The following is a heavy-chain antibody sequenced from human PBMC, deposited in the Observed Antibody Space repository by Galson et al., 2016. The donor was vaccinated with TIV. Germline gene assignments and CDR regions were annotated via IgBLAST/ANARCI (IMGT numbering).Heavy chain of an antibody. CDR3: ARHDYVNSAGLGLYGMDV. D-gene: IGHD4-11*01. CDR1: GGSVSSSNW. J-gene: IGHJ6*02. CDR2: IYHSGGT. Sequence: ETLSLTCVVSGGSVSSSNWWSWVRQSPGKGLEWIGEIYHSGGTNYNPSLKSRLIITVNKSKNHFSLKLNSVTAADTAVYYCARHDYVNSAGLGLYGMDVWGQGTTVTVSS. V-gene: IGHV4-4*02.